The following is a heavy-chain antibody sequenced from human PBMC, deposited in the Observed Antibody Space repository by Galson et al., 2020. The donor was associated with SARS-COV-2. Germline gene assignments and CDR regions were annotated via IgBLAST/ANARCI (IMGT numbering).Heavy chain of an antibody. D-gene: IGHD6-13*01. J-gene: IGHJ4*02. CDR1: ALALRHSA. Sequence: GWSLRPSCAASALALRHSAMHWVRQAPGKGQKALERTSSNGTTKYNSDSVKGRFTITRDISKNTLYLQMNSLRPEDTAVYYCAREADDHTSSWYDYWGQGARVSISS. CDR3: AREADDHTSSWYDY. CDR2: TSSNGTTK. V-gene: IGHV3-30*07.